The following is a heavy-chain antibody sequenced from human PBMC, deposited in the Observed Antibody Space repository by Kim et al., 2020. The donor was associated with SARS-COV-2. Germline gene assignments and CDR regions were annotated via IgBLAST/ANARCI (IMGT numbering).Heavy chain of an antibody. CDR3: ARDYWLQNYYYGMDV. D-gene: IGHD5-12*01. J-gene: IGHJ6*02. V-gene: IGHV3-33*01. CDR1: GFTFSSYG. Sequence: GGSLRLSCAASGFTFSSYGMHWVRQAPGKGLEWVAVIWYDGSNKYYADSVKGRFTISRDNSKNTLYLQMNSLRAEDTAVYYCARDYWLQNYYYGMDVWGQGTTVTVSS. CDR2: IWYDGSNK.